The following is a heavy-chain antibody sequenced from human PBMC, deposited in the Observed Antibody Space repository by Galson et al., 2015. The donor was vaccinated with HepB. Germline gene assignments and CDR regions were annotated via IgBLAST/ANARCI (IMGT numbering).Heavy chain of an antibody. CDR3: AREPLYCSGGSCYPGDY. V-gene: IGHV1-18*04. Sequence: SVKVSCKASGYTFTSYGISWVRQAPGQGLEWMGWISAYNGNTNYAQKLQGRVTMTTDTSTSTAYMELRSLKSDDTAVYYCAREPLYCSGGSCYPGDYWGQGTLVTVSS. D-gene: IGHD2-15*01. CDR1: GYTFTSYG. CDR2: ISAYNGNT. J-gene: IGHJ4*02.